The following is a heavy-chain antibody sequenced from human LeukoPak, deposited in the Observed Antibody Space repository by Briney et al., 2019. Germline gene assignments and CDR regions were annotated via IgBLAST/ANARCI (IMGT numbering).Heavy chain of an antibody. V-gene: IGHV1-18*01. CDR2: ISAYNGNT. CDR1: GYTFTSYS. J-gene: IGHJ4*02. Sequence: ASVKVSCKASGYTFTSYSITWVRQAPGQGLEWMGWISAYNGNTKYAQKLQGRVTMTTDTSTSTAYMELRSLRSDDTAVYYCARDHMTGTGPQPLDYWGQGTPVTVSS. CDR3: ARDHMTGTGPQPLDY. D-gene: IGHD1-14*01.